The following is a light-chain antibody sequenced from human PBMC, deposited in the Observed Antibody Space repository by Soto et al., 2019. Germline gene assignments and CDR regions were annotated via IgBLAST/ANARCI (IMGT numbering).Light chain of an antibody. Sequence: QSALTQPRSLSGSPGQSATISCTGPTIGAHSFVSWYQDRPDKVPKLLIYDVSQRPSGIPDRFSGSRSANTASLTISGLQADDAAAYYCCSYTGNKVFVFGTGTKVTV. J-gene: IGLJ1*01. CDR1: TIGAHSF. CDR3: CSYTGNKVFV. V-gene: IGLV2-11*01. CDR2: DVS.